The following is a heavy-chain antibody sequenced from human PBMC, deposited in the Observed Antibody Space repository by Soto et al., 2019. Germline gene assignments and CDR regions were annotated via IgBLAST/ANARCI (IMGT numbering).Heavy chain of an antibody. J-gene: IGHJ6*02. CDR1: GGSMDSYY. V-gene: IGHV4-59*12. CDR2: MGYSGYT. Sequence: PSETLSLTCTVSGGSMDSYYCSWFRQPPGKGLEWIGYMGYSGYTSYNPSLRSRVTISLDNSKNTLYLQMNSLRAEDTAVYFCARGTSLAFSYGMDVWGQGTTVTDSS. D-gene: IGHD2-2*01. CDR3: ARGTSLAFSYGMDV.